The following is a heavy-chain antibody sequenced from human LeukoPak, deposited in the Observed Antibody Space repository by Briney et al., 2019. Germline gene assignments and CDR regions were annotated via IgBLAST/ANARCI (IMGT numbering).Heavy chain of an antibody. CDR3: ARARNDYDFWSGYYLNYYYYYHMDV. J-gene: IGHJ6*03. Sequence: SETLSLTCTVSGGSISSHYWSWIRQPPGKGLEWIGYIYCSGSTNYNPSLKSRVTISVDTSKDQFSLKLSSVTAADTAVYYCARARNDYDFWSGYYLNYYYYYHMDVWGKGTTVTVSS. V-gene: IGHV4-59*11. D-gene: IGHD3-3*01. CDR2: IYCSGST. CDR1: GGSISSHY.